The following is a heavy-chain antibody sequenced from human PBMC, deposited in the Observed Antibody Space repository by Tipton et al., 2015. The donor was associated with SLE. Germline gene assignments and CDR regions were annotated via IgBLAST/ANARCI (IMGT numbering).Heavy chain of an antibody. Sequence: LRLSCAVYGGSFSGYYWSWIRQPLGKGLEWIGEINHSGSTNYNPSLKSRVTISVDTSKNQFSLKLSSVTAADTAVYYCARVSRQQLVPKGYDAFDIWGQGTMVTVSS. CDR3: ARVSRQQLVPKGYDAFDI. D-gene: IGHD6-13*01. CDR1: GGSFSGYY. J-gene: IGHJ3*02. CDR2: INHSGST. V-gene: IGHV4-34*01.